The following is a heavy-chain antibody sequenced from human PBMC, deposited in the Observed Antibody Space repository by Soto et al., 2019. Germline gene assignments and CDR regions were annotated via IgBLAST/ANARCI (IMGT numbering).Heavy chain of an antibody. CDR2: IRSKANSYAT. V-gene: IGHV3-73*02. D-gene: IGHD1-26*01. J-gene: IGHJ4*02. CDR3: TRQESSGSYYEGPIDY. CDR1: GFTFSGSA. Sequence: EVQLVESGGGLVQPGGSLKLSCAASGFTFSGSAMHWVRQASGKGLEWVGRIRSKANSYATAYAASVKGRFTISRDESKNTAYLQMNSLKTEDTAVYYCTRQESSGSYYEGPIDYWGQGTLVTVSS.